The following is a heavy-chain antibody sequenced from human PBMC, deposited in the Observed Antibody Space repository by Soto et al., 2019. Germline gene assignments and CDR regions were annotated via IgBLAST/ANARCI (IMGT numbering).Heavy chain of an antibody. V-gene: IGHV4-39*01. CDR3: ASSITMVRGAPSWFDP. CDR2: IYYSGST. D-gene: IGHD3-10*01. J-gene: IGHJ5*02. Sequence: SETLSLTCTVSGGSISSSSYYWGWIRQPPGKGLEWIGSIYYSGSTYYNPSLKSRVTISVDTSKHQFSLKLSSVTAADTAVYYCASSITMVRGAPSWFDPWGQGTLVTVSS. CDR1: GGSISSSSYY.